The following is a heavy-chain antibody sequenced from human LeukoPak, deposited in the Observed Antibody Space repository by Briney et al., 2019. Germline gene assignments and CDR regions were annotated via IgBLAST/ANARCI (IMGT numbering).Heavy chain of an antibody. CDR3: ASRWVLTGEPY. Sequence: SETLSLTCAVSGDSISSSNWWTWVRQTPGKGLEWIGEISLSGSTNYNPSLKSRVTISVDKSNNQFSLKLSSVTAADTAVYYCASRWVLTGEPYWGQGTLVTVSS. CDR1: GDSISSSNW. J-gene: IGHJ4*02. V-gene: IGHV4-4*02. D-gene: IGHD7-27*01. CDR2: ISLSGST.